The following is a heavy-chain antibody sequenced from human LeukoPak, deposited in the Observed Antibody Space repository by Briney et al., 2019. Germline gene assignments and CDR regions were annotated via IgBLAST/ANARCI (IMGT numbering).Heavy chain of an antibody. Sequence: ASETLSLTCAVYGGSFSSYYWGWIRQPPGKGLEWIGSIYYSGSTYYNPSLKSRVTISVDTSKNQSSLKLSSVTAADTAVYYCASGKAGDSSGYLDYWGQGTLVTVSS. J-gene: IGHJ4*02. CDR1: GGSFSSYY. CDR3: ASGKAGDSSGYLDY. D-gene: IGHD3-22*01. CDR2: IYYSGST. V-gene: IGHV4-39*07.